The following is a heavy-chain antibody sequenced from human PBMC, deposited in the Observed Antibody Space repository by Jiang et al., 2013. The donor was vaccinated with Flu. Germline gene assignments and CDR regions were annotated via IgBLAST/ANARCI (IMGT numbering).Heavy chain of an antibody. V-gene: IGHV4-39*01. CDR1: GGSISSSSYY. CDR3: ARLRKGVAVAGDAFDI. J-gene: IGHJ3*02. Sequence: GPGLVKPSETLSLTCTVSGGSISSSSYYWGWIRQPPGKGLEWIGSIYYSGSTYYNPSLKSRVTISVDTSKNQFSLKLSSVTAADTAVYYCARLRKGVAVAGDAFDIWGQGTMVTVSS. CDR2: IYYSGST. D-gene: IGHD6-19*01.